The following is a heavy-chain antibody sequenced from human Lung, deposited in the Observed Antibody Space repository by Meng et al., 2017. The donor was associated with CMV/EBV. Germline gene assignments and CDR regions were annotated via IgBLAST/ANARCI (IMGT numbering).Heavy chain of an antibody. Sequence: HPQRQESVAGVVRRPGPLSPTGTASGGSISSSGYYGGWIRQPPGKGLGWIGSIHYRGSTYYNPSLKGRVTISVDTSKNQFSLKVNSVTAADTAVYYCGREALSIAVASTDHWGQGTLVTVSS. CDR3: GREALSIAVASTDH. V-gene: IGHV4-39*07. J-gene: IGHJ4*02. D-gene: IGHD6-19*01. CDR2: IHYRGST. CDR1: GGSISSSGYY.